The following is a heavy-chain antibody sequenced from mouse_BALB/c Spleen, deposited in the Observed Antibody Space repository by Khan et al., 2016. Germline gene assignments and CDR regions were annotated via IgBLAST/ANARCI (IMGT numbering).Heavy chain of an antibody. V-gene: IGHV1-77*01. J-gene: IGHJ4*01. D-gene: IGHD2-4*01. CDR2: IFPGSGST. CDR1: GYTFTDYY. CDR3: ARRSTMIYYYAMDY. Sequence: QVRLQQSGTELPRPGASVKLSCKASGYTFTDYYVNWVKQRTGQGLEWIGEIFPGSGSTYYNEKFKGKATLTADTSSSTAYMQLSSLTSEDSAVYFCARRSTMIYYYAMDYWGQGTSVTVSS.